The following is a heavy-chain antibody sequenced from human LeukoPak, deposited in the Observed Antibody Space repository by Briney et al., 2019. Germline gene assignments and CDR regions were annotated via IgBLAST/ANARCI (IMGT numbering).Heavy chain of an antibody. CDR1: GLTFSTYG. J-gene: IGHJ4*02. D-gene: IGHD6-6*01. V-gene: IGHV3-30*02. CDR3: ARDDDSSLPLDY. Sequence: GGSLRLSCAASGLTFSTYGMHWVRQAPGKGLEWVAFIQFDGSDKFYADSVKGRFTISRDNSKNTLYLQMNSLRAEDTAVYYCARDDDSSLPLDYWGQGTLVTVSS. CDR2: IQFDGSDK.